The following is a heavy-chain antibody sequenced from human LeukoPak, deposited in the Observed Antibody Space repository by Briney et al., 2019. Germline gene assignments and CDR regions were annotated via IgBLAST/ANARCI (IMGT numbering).Heavy chain of an antibody. J-gene: IGHJ2*01. CDR3: ARSLIPGRWYFDL. V-gene: IGHV3-30*04. Sequence: GKSLRLSCAVSGFTFSSFPFHWVRQAPGKGLEWVAAISTDGSFKYHGDSVKGRFTISRDNPMNTLYLQMNGLRPDDTAVYYCARSLIPGRWYFDLWGRGTLVTVSS. CDR1: GFTFSSFP. CDR2: ISTDGSFK. D-gene: IGHD3-16*01.